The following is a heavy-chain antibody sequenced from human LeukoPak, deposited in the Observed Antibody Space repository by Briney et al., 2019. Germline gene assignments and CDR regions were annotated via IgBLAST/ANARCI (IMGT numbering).Heavy chain of an antibody. V-gene: IGHV3-23*01. Sequence: GGSLRLSCAASGFNFGSYSMTWVRQAPGKGLEWVSAISGSGGSTYYADSVKGRFTISRDNSKNTLYLQMNSLRAEDTAVYYCARGPSGYHNTGGQGTLVTVSS. J-gene: IGHJ4*02. CDR2: ISGSGGST. D-gene: IGHD5-12*01. CDR3: ARGPSGYHNT. CDR1: GFNFGSYS.